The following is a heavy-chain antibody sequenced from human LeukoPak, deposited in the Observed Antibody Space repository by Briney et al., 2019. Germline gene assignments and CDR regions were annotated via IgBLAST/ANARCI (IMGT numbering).Heavy chain of an antibody. D-gene: IGHD6-6*01. CDR1: GFTFSSYA. CDR3: AKGRVRQLDPFDY. CDR2: ISGSGGST. J-gene: IGHJ4*02. Sequence: GGSLRLSCAASGFTFSSYAMSWVRQAPGKGLEWVSAISGSGGSTYYADSVKGRLTISRDNSKNTLYLQMDSLRAEDTAVYYCAKGRVRQLDPFDYWGQGTLVTVSS. V-gene: IGHV3-23*01.